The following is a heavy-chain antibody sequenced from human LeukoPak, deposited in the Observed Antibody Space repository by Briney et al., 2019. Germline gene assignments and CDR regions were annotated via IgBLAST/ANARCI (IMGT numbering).Heavy chain of an antibody. V-gene: IGHV3-23*01. CDR1: GITLSNYG. Sequence: PGGSLRLSCAVSGITLSNYGMSWVRQAPGKGLEWVAGISGSGGRTNYADSVKGRFTISRDNSKNTLYLQMNSLRAEDTAVYYCAKGKYQLLYYWGQGTLVTVSS. CDR2: ISGSGGRT. D-gene: IGHD2-2*01. CDR3: AKGKYQLLYY. J-gene: IGHJ4*02.